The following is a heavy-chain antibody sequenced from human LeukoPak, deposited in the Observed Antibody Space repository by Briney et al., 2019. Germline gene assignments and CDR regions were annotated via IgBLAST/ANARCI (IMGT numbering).Heavy chain of an antibody. V-gene: IGHV4-59*02. J-gene: IGHJ4*02. Sequence: PSETLFLTCTVSGASVSSSYWCWIRQPPGKGLEWIGYSYYSGSTNYNPSLKSRVAISVDTSKNQFSLKLTSVTAADTAVYYCARWSGGNYYFDYWGQGTLVTASS. CDR3: ARWSGGNYYFDY. CDR1: GASVSSSY. D-gene: IGHD4-23*01. CDR2: SYYSGST.